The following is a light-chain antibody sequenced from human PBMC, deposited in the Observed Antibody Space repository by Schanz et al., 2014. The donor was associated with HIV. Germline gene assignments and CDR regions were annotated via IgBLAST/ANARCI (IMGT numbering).Light chain of an antibody. CDR1: SSDIGAYNY. Sequence: QSVLTQPASVSGSPGQSITISCTGTSSDIGAYNYVSWYQQYPGKAPKLMIYDVSNRPSGVSSRFSGSKSGNTASLTISGLQTEDEADYYCSSYTSSSTLYVVFGGGTKLTVL. J-gene: IGLJ2*01. V-gene: IGLV2-14*01. CDR3: SSYTSSSTLYVV. CDR2: DVS.